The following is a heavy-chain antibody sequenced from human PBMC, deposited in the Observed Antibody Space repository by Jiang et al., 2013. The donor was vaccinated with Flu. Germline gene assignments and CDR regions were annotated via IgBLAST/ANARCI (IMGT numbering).Heavy chain of an antibody. D-gene: IGHD3-3*01. CDR3: ARGGVSLYYDFWSGYNP. J-gene: IGHJ5*02. CDR1: SGYY. CDR2: INHSGST. V-gene: IGHV4-34*01. Sequence: SGYYWSWIRQPPGKGLEWIGEINHSGSTNYNPSLKSRVTISVDTSKNQFSLKLSSVTAADTAVYYCARGGVSLYYDFWSGYNPWGQGTLVTVSS.